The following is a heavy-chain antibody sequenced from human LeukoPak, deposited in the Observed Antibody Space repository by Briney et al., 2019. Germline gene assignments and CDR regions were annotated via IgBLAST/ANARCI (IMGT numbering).Heavy chain of an antibody. D-gene: IGHD2-15*01. V-gene: IGHV3-30*18. CDR1: GFTCSING. CDR2: ISYDENTK. Sequence: GGSLRRSCAASGFTCSINGMHWVRQAPGKGLEWLAVISYDENTKYYADSVKGRFTISRDNSKNTLYLQMNSLRAEDTALYYCAKEYCGGGRCNDDFFDYWGQGTLVTVSS. J-gene: IGHJ4*02. CDR3: AKEYCGGGRCNDDFFDY.